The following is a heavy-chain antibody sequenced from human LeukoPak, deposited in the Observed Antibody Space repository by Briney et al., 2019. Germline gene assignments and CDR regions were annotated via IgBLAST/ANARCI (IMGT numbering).Heavy chain of an antibody. CDR3: AKLSGGTVRNRSFDY. Sequence: SETLSLTCTVSGGSISSYYWSWIRQPAGKGLEWIGRIYTSGSTNYNPSLKSRVTMSVDTSKNQFSLKLSSVTAADTAVYYCAKLSGGTVRNRSFDYWGQGTLVTVSS. CDR1: GGSISSYY. J-gene: IGHJ4*02. V-gene: IGHV4-4*07. CDR2: IYTSGST. D-gene: IGHD1-14*01.